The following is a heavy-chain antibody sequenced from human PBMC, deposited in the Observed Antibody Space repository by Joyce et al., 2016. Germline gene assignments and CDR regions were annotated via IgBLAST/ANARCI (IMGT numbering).Heavy chain of an antibody. D-gene: IGHD6-25*01. CDR2: ISYYGIYK. V-gene: IGHV3-30*18. CDR3: AKILTATYSSGWFLDY. CDR1: GLTVSNYG. Sequence: QVQLVESGGGVVQPGRSLRLSCAASGLTVSNYGVHWVRQAPGKGLEWVAVISYYGIYKYYADSVKGRFTISRDNSKNTVFLEMNSLRTEDTAVYYCAKILTATYSSGWFLDYWGQGTLVTVSS. J-gene: IGHJ4*02.